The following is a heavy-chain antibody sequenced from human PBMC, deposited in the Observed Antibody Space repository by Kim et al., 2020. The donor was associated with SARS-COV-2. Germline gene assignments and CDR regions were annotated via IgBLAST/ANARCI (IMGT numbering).Heavy chain of an antibody. CDR1: GFTFSSYS. V-gene: IGHV3-21*01. Sequence: GGSLRLSCAASGFTFSSYSMNWVRQAPGKGLEWVSSISSSSSYIYYADSVKGRFTISRDNAKNSLYLQMNSLRAEDTAVYYCARDLSLSSDIVVVPAASDYWGQGTLVTVSS. D-gene: IGHD2-2*01. CDR3: ARDLSLSSDIVVVPAASDY. CDR2: ISSSSSYI. J-gene: IGHJ4*02.